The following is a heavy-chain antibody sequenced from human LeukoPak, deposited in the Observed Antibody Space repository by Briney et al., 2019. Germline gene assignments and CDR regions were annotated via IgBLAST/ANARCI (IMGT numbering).Heavy chain of an antibody. D-gene: IGHD4-11*01. Sequence: PGGSLRLSCAASGFTFSRYGMHWVRQAPGKGLEWVAFIRYDGSNKYYADSVKGRFTISRDNAKNSLYLQMNSLRAEDTAVYYCARANDYSSGFDYWGQGTLVTVSS. J-gene: IGHJ4*02. CDR3: ARANDYSSGFDY. CDR2: IRYDGSNK. V-gene: IGHV3-30*02. CDR1: GFTFSRYG.